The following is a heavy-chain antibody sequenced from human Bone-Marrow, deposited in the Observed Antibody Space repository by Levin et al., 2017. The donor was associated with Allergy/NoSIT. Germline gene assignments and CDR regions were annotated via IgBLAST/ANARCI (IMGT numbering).Heavy chain of an antibody. CDR1: GFTFSSYA. CDR3: AREPYGDHFDY. Sequence: PGGSLRLSCAASGFTFSSYAMHWVRQAPGKGLEWVAVISYDGSNKYYADSAKGRFTISRDNSKNTRYLQMNSLRAEDTAVYYCAREPYGDHFDYWGQGTLVTVSS. D-gene: IGHD4-17*01. V-gene: IGHV3-30*04. CDR2: ISYDGSNK. J-gene: IGHJ4*02.